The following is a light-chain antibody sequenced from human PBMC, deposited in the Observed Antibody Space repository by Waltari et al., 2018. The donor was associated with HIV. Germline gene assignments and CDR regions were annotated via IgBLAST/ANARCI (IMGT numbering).Light chain of an antibody. Sequence: EIVMTQSPATLSVSPGEKVTLSCRASQSVSSNLAWYQQKPGQAPGLLIYGASTRAAGIPARFSGSGAGREFTLSISSLQSEDFAVYYCQQYYNIPPTFGQGTRLEIK. J-gene: IGKJ5*01. CDR1: QSVSSN. CDR2: GAS. CDR3: QQYYNIPPT. V-gene: IGKV3-15*01.